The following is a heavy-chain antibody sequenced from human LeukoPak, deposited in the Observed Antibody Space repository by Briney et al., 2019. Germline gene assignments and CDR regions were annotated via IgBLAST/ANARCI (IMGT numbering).Heavy chain of an antibody. D-gene: IGHD5-24*01. CDR1: GFTFSSYE. V-gene: IGHV3-48*03. Sequence: PGGSLRLSCAASGFTFSSYEMNWVRQAPGKGLEWVSYISNSGNTIYYADSVKGRFTISRDNAKNSLFLQMNSLRAEDTAVYYCAREGDGYNSPIDYWGQGTLVTVSS. CDR3: AREGDGYNSPIDY. CDR2: ISNSGNTI. J-gene: IGHJ4*02.